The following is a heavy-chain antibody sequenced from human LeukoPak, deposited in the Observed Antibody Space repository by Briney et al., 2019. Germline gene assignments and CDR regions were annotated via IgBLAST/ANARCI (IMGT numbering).Heavy chain of an antibody. D-gene: IGHD2-15*01. V-gene: IGHV4-39*01. Sequence: PSETLSLTCTVSGGSISSSSYYWGWIRQPPGKGLEWIGSIYYSGSTYYNPSLKSRVTISVDTSKNQFSLKLSSVTAADTAVYYCARQYCSGGSCYSPWFDPWGQGTLVTVSS. CDR1: GGSISSSSYY. CDR3: ARQYCSGGSCYSPWFDP. J-gene: IGHJ5*02. CDR2: IYYSGST.